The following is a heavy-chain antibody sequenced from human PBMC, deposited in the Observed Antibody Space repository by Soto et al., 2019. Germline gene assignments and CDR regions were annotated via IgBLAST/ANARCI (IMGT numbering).Heavy chain of an antibody. CDR3: AGEEQQLGPRYYGMDV. J-gene: IGHJ6*04. Sequence: SVKVSCKASGSTFSRYALDCLRQAPGRGLEWMGGIMPIFGTANYAQRFQGRVSISGDESTSTAYMELSSRRSEDTAVYYCAGEEQQLGPRYYGMDVWDKATTVTVSS. CDR2: IMPIFGTA. CDR1: GSTFSRYA. D-gene: IGHD6-13*01. V-gene: IGHV1-69*13.